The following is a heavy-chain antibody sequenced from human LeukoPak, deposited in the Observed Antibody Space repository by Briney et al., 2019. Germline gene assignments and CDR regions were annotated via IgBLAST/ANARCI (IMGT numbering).Heavy chain of an antibody. Sequence: GASVKVSCKASGGTFSSYAISWVRQAPGQGLEWMGGIIPIFGTANYAQKFQGRVTITADESTSTAYMELSSLRSEDTAVYYCTKDGGLYSGSWYPSFDYWGQGTLVTVSS. CDR1: GGTFSSYA. CDR2: IIPIFGTA. V-gene: IGHV1-69*01. CDR3: TKDGGLYSGSWYPSFDY. D-gene: IGHD6-13*01. J-gene: IGHJ4*02.